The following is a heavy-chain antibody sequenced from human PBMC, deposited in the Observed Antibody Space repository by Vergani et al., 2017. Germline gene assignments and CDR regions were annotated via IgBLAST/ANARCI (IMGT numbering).Heavy chain of an antibody. CDR2: INPSGGST. CDR3: ARGPDYYDSSGYYWFDY. V-gene: IGHV1-46*03. D-gene: IGHD3-22*01. J-gene: IGHJ4*02. CDR1: GYTFTSYY. Sequence: QVQLVQSGAEVKKPGASVKVSCKASGYTFTSYYMHWERQAPGQGLEWMGIINPSGGSTSYAQKFQGRVTMTRDTSTSTVYMELSSLRSEDTAVYYCARGPDYYDSSGYYWFDYWGQGTLVTVSS.